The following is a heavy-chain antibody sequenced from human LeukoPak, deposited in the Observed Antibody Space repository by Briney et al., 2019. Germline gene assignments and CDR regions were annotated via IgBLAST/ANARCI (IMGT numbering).Heavy chain of an antibody. D-gene: IGHD6-25*01. J-gene: IGHJ3*02. CDR1: GFTFSSYW. V-gene: IGHV3-7*03. Sequence: PGGSLRLSCAASGFTFSSYWMSWVRQAPGKGLEWVANIKQDGSEKYYVDSVKGRFTISRDNAKNTLYLQMNSLRAEDTAVYYCAKDRWAALPLDAFDIWGQGTMVTVSS. CDR3: AKDRWAALPLDAFDI. CDR2: IKQDGSEK.